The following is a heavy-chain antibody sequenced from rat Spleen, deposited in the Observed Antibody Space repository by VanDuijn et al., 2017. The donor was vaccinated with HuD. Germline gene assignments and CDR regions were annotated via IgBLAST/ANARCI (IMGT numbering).Heavy chain of an antibody. V-gene: IGHV5-25*01. J-gene: IGHJ2*01. CDR3: SPLPGRNLAY. D-gene: IGHD1-4*01. Sequence: EVQLVESGGGLVQPGRSLRLSCAASGFTFSDYNMAWVRQAPTRGLEWVASISPSGVGTSFRDSVKGRFTLSRYNAKSTLYLQMSSLRSEDTATYYCSPLPGRNLAYWGQGVVVTVSS. CDR1: GFTFSDYN. CDR2: ISPSGVGT.